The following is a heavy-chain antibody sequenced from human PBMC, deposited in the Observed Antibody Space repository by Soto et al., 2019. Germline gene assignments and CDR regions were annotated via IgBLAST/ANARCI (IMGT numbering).Heavy chain of an antibody. CDR2: ISYDGSNK. CDR3: ARSPSSSWSAGC. Sequence: QVQLVESGGGVVQPGRSLRLSCAASGFTFSSYAMHWVRQAPGKGLEWVAVISYDGSNKYYADSVKGRFTISRDNSKNTLYLQMNSLRAEDTAVYYCARSPSSSWSAGCWGQGTLVTVSP. D-gene: IGHD6-13*01. V-gene: IGHV3-30-3*01. J-gene: IGHJ4*02. CDR1: GFTFSSYA.